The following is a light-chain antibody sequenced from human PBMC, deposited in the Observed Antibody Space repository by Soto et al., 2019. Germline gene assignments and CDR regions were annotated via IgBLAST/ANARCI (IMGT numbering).Light chain of an antibody. V-gene: IGLV2-23*02. CDR2: EVS. J-gene: IGLJ7*01. CDR1: SSDVGSHNL. CDR3: CSYGGSRAV. Sequence: QSALTQPASVSGSPGQSITISCTGTSSDVGSHNLVSWYQQHPGQAPKLMIYEVSKRPLGVSARLSASKSGNTASLTISGLQSGDGAEYYCCSYGGSRAVFGGGTQLTVL.